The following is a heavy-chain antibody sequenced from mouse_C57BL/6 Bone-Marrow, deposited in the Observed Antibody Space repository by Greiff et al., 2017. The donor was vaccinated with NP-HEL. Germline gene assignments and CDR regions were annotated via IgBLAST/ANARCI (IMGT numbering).Heavy chain of an antibody. CDR1: GYAFTNYL. CDR3: ARLGLPYAMDY. CDR2: INPGSGGT. V-gene: IGHV1-54*01. D-gene: IGHD5-5*01. Sequence: VQRVESGAELVRPGTSVKVSCKASGYAFTNYLIAWVQQRPGQGLEWIGVINPGSGGTNYTEKFKGKATLTADKSSSTAYMQLSSLTSEDSAVYFCARLGLPYAMDYWGQGTSVTVSS. J-gene: IGHJ4*01.